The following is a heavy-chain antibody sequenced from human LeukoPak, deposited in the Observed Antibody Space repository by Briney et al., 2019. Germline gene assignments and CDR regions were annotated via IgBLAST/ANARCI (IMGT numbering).Heavy chain of an antibody. V-gene: IGHV1-2*02. CDR1: GYTFTGYY. Sequence: ASVKVSCKASGYTFTGYYMHWVRQAPGQGREWMGWINPNSGGTNYAQKFQGRVTMTRDTSISTAYMELSRLRSADTAVYYCATPSYDFWSGYYNPGLSYWGQGTLVTVSS. D-gene: IGHD3-3*01. CDR2: INPNSGGT. CDR3: ATPSYDFWSGYYNPGLSY. J-gene: IGHJ4*02.